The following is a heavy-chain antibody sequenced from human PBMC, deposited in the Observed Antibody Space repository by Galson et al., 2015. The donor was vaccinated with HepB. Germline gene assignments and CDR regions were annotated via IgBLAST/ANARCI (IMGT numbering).Heavy chain of an antibody. Sequence: SLRLSCAAPGFTFSSYAMSWVRQAPGKGLEWVSAISGSGGSTYYADSVKGRFTISRDNSKNTLYLQMNSLRAEDTAVYYCAKVAHYYDSSLDYWGQGTLVTVSS. D-gene: IGHD3-22*01. CDR1: GFTFSSYA. CDR2: ISGSGGST. J-gene: IGHJ4*02. CDR3: AKVAHYYDSSLDY. V-gene: IGHV3-23*01.